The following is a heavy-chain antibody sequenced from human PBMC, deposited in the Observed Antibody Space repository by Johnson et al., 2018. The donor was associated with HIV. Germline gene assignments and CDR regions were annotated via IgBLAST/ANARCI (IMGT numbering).Heavy chain of an antibody. D-gene: IGHD2-8*02. J-gene: IGHJ3*01. CDR1: GLTFYTYA. CDR3: VKDRHHIFDRWAFDL. V-gene: IGHV3-23*04. CDR2: ISGSTDRT. Sequence: EQLEESGGALVQPGESLRLSCAASGLTFYTYAFSWVRQAQGKGLDWVASISGSTDRTYYAESVKGRFPIARDNSRNTLFLKINSLRADDTAVYYCVKDRHHIFDRWAFDLWGQGTMVTVSS.